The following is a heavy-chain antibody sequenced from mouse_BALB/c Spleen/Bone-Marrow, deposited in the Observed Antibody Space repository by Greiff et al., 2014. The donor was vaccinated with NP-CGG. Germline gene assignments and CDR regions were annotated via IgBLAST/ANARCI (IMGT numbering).Heavy chain of an antibody. CDR2: IDPANGNT. V-gene: IGHV14-3*02. D-gene: IGHD1-1*01. J-gene: IGHJ3*01. Sequence: EVQLQESGAELVKPGASVKLSCTAPGFNIKDTYIHWVKQRPEQGLEWVGGIDPANGNTKYDPKFQGKATITTDTSSNTAYLQLSSLTSEDTAVYYCASYYNGRGSFACWGQGTLVTVSA. CDR1: GFNIKDTY. CDR3: ASYYNGRGSFAC.